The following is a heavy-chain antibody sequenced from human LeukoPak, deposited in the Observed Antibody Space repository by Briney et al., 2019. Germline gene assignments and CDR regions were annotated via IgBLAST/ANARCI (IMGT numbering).Heavy chain of an antibody. CDR1: GYTFTDYY. J-gene: IGHJ3*02. Sequence: ASVKVSCKASGYTFTDYYIHWVRQAPGQGFEWMGWINPNTGGTNFAQKFQGRVTLIRDTSIKTAYMDLTMLRPDDTAFYYCTRGGSASYSPYQSVFDIWGQGTLVTVSS. CDR3: TRGGSASYSPYQSVFDI. D-gene: IGHD2-15*01. CDR2: INPNTGGT. V-gene: IGHV1-2*02.